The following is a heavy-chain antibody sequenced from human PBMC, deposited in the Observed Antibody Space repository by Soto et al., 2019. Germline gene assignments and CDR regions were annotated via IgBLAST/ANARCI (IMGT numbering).Heavy chain of an antibody. CDR3: ARDFHRVAMDL. CDR2: INSDGSST. J-gene: IGHJ6*02. V-gene: IGHV3-74*01. CDR1: GFTFSSYW. Sequence: GGSLRLSCAASGFTFSSYWMHWVRQAPGKGLVWVSRINSDGSSTSYADSVKGRFTISRDNAKNTLYLQMNSLRAEDTTVYYSARDFHRVAMDLWGQGTRVTVSS. D-gene: IGHD2-15*01.